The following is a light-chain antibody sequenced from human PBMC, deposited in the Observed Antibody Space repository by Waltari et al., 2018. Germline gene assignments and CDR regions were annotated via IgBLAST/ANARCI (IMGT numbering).Light chain of an antibody. Sequence: QSVLTQPPSVSGAPGQRVTISCTGSSSNIGAGYDVHWYQQFPGTAPKLLIYRNSTRPSGVPDRFSCSKSGTSASLAITGLLAEDEADYYCQSFDSSLNAVLFGGVTKLTVL. J-gene: IGLJ2*01. CDR3: QSFDSSLNAVL. CDR1: SSNIGAGYD. V-gene: IGLV1-40*01. CDR2: RNS.